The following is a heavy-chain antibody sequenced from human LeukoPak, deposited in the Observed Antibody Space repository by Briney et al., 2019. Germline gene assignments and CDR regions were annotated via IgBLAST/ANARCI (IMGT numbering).Heavy chain of an antibody. V-gene: IGHV3-33*01. J-gene: IGHJ4*02. CDR2: IWYDGSYK. CDR3: ARDLGSGWYSDY. Sequence: GGSLRLSYAASGFTFSSYGMHWVRQAPGKGLEWVAVIWYDGSYKYYADSVKGRFTISRDNYKNTLYLQMNSLRAEDTAVYYCARDLGSGWYSDYWGQGTLVTVSS. D-gene: IGHD6-19*01. CDR1: GFTFSSYG.